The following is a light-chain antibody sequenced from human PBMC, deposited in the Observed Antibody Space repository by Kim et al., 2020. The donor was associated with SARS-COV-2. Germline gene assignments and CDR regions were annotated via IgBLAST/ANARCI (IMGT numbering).Light chain of an antibody. V-gene: IGLV1-44*01. Sequence: PGRRVTISCSGSSSNIGSNTVNWYQQLPGTAPKLLIYSNNQRPSGVPDRFSGSKSGTSASLAISGLQSEDEADYYCAAWDDSLWVFGGGTQLTVL. J-gene: IGLJ3*02. CDR1: SSNIGSNT. CDR2: SNN. CDR3: AAWDDSLWV.